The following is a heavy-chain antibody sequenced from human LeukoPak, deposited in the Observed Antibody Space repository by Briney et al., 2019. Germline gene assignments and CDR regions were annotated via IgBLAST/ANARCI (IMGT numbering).Heavy chain of an antibody. J-gene: IGHJ5*02. CDR3: AREGGNWFHP. CDR2: TYYTSRWYN. V-gene: IGHV6-1*01. CDR1: GDNVSSNTAA. Sequence: SQTLSLTCDISGDNVSSNTAAWNWIRQSPSRGLEWLGRTYYTSRWYNDYVESVKSRITINPDTSKNQFSLQLNSVTPEDTAVYYCAREGGNWFHPWGRGPRVTVPS. D-gene: IGHD3-16*01.